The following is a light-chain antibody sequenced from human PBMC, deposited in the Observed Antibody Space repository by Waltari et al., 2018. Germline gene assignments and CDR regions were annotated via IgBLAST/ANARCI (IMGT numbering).Light chain of an antibody. J-gene: IGKJ2*01. CDR2: KAS. CDR1: QGVGDW. Sequence: DIQMTQSPSILSASVGDIVTITCRASQGVGDWLAWYQQKPGEVPKLLIYKASKLESGVPPRFSGSGSGTEFTLTISSLQPVDFATYYCQQYQSSSNTFGQGTKLDIK. V-gene: IGKV1-5*03. CDR3: QQYQSSSNT.